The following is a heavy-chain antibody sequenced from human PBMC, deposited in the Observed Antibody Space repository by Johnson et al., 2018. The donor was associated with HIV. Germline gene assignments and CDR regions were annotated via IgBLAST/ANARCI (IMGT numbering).Heavy chain of an antibody. Sequence: VQLVESGGGLVKPGGSLRLSCVGSGFTFNDNWMGWVRQAPGKGLEWVANIKQDGREKYSVDSVKGRFTISRDNAKKSLYLQMNSLRAEDTAVYYCASPYSYGLDDAFDIWGQGTMVTVSS. CDR2: IKQDGREK. CDR1: GFTFNDNW. J-gene: IGHJ3*02. D-gene: IGHD5-18*01. CDR3: ASPYSYGLDDAFDI. V-gene: IGHV3-7*03.